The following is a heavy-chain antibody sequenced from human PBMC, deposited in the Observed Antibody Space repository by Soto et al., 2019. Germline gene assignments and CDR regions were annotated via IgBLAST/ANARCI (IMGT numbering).Heavy chain of an antibody. D-gene: IGHD6-13*01. CDR3: ARSSRGAAAGFDY. CDR1: GGSINSYY. CDR2: IYYTGGT. Sequence: QVQLQESGPGLVKPSETLSLTCTVSGGSINSYYWSWIRQPPRKGLEWIGDIYYTGGTNYTPSLESRVTISVDTSKNQCSLKLSSVTPADTAVYYCARSSRGAAAGFDYWGQGALVTVSS. V-gene: IGHV4-59*01. J-gene: IGHJ4*02.